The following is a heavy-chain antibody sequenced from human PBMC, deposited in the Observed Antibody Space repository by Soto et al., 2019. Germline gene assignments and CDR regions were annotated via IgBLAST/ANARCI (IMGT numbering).Heavy chain of an antibody. CDR1: GFTFSNYA. J-gene: IGHJ4*02. CDR2: ISGSGGST. D-gene: IGHD6-13*01. Sequence: EVQLLESGGGLVQPGGSLRLSCAASGFTFSNYAVTWVRQAPGKGLEWVSTISGSGGSTYYADSVKGRFTISRDNSKNTLYLQMNSLRAEDTGVYYCAKVQGSSWYEIDYWGQGTLVTVSS. CDR3: AKVQGSSWYEIDY. V-gene: IGHV3-23*01.